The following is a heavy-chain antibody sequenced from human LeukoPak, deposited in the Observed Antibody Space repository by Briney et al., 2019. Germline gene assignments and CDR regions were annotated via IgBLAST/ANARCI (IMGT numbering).Heavy chain of an antibody. V-gene: IGHV4-39*01. Sequence: KPSETLSLTCTVSGGSISSSNYYWGWIPQPPGKGLELIGRIYYSASTYYNPSLKSRVTISVDTSKNQFSLKLSSVTAADTAVYYCARCPQYYDFWSGRFPRYGWFDPWGQGTLVTVSS. CDR3: ARCPQYYDFWSGRFPRYGWFDP. J-gene: IGHJ5*02. CDR1: GGSISSSNYY. D-gene: IGHD3-3*01. CDR2: IYYSAST.